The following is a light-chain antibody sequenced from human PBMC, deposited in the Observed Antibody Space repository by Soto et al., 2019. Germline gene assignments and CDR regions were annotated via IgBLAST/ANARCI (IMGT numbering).Light chain of an antibody. CDR1: QSVSSY. V-gene: IGKV3-11*01. J-gene: IGKJ5*01. Sequence: EILLPPSPATLSFSPVALAPLSFRASQSVSSYLAWYQQKPGQAHRLLIYGAFNRATGIPARFSGSGSGTDFTLTISSLEPEDSAIYYCQKRNIWPPVTGGQGTRREIK. CDR3: QKRNIWPPVT. CDR2: GAF.